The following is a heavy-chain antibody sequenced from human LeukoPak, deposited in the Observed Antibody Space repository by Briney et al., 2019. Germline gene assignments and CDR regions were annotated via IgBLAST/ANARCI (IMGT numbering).Heavy chain of an antibody. Sequence: PGGSLRLSCAASGFTFSSYGMHWGRQAPGKGMERVAVIWYDGSNKTYDDSVKGRFTISRENSKNTLYLQMNSLRAEGTAVYYWARVDDYGDYGIDQWGQGTGVTVS. CDR1: GFTFSSYG. V-gene: IGHV3-33*01. CDR2: IWYDGSNK. J-gene: IGHJ4*02. D-gene: IGHD4-17*01. CDR3: ARVDDYGDYGIDQ.